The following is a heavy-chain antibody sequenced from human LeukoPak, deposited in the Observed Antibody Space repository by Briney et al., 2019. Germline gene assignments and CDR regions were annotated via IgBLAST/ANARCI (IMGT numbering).Heavy chain of an antibody. D-gene: IGHD3-9*01. CDR1: GGSISSYY. Sequence: PSETLSLTCTVSGGSISSYYWSWIRQPPGKGLEWIGYIYYSGSTNYNPSLKSRVTISVDTSKNQFSLKLSSVTAADTAVYYCARAVRYFDWSAQYYFDYWGQGTLVTVSS. J-gene: IGHJ4*02. CDR2: IYYSGST. V-gene: IGHV4-59*01. CDR3: ARAVRYFDWSAQYYFDY.